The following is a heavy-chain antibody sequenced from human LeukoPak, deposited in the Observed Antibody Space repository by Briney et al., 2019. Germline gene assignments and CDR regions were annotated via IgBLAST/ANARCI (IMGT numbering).Heavy chain of an antibody. D-gene: IGHD3-16*01. J-gene: IGHJ5*02. CDR2: FSGSGGST. V-gene: IGHV3-23*01. CDR3: ARDGGLRLGELPFDP. Sequence: PGGSLRLSCAASGFTFSSYAMSWVRQAPGKGLEWVSTFSGSGGSTYYADSVKGRFTISRDNSKNTLYLQMNSLRAEDTAVYYCARDGGLRLGELPFDPWGQGTLVTVSS. CDR1: GFTFSSYA.